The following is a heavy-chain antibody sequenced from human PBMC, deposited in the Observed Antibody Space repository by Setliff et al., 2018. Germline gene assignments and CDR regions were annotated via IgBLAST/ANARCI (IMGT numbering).Heavy chain of an antibody. J-gene: IGHJ4*02. CDR3: RFWSGYYKNDY. V-gene: IGHV4-38-2*01. CDR2: IYKGGST. CDR1: ANTLSTSYY. D-gene: IGHD3-3*01. Sequence: PSETLSLTCAVSANTLSTSYYWGWVRQPPGKGLEWIGDIYKGGSTYYNPSLRSRVSMSLDTSKRQVSLNLNSVTAADTGVYYCRFWSGYYKNDYWGQGTLVTVSS.